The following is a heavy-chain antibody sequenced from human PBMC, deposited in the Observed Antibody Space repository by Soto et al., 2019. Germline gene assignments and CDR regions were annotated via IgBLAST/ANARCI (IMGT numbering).Heavy chain of an antibody. D-gene: IGHD3-22*01. CDR1: GFTFDDYA. CDR3: AASRAYDSSDYSGFHYGRDV. CDR2: LSWNGVTI. J-gene: IGHJ6*02. V-gene: IGHV3-9*01. Sequence: EVQLVESGGGLVQPGRSLRLSCAASGFTFDDYAMHWVRQVAGKGRQWVSGLSWNGVTIGYAASVKGRFTISRDNAKKSLYLQMNGVRPDDTALYYCAASRAYDSSDYSGFHYGRDVWGLGTTVTVS.